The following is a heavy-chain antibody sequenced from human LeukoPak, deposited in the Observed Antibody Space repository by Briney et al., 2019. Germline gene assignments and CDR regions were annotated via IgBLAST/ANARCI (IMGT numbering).Heavy chain of an antibody. V-gene: IGHV1-69*06. Sequence: SVKVSCKASGGTFSSYAIIWVRQAPGQGLEWMGRIIPIFGTANYAQKFQGRVTITADKSTSTAYMELSSLRSEDTAVYYCARESIAAARFDPWGQGTLVTVSS. J-gene: IGHJ5*02. CDR1: GGTFSSYA. D-gene: IGHD6-13*01. CDR3: ARESIAAARFDP. CDR2: IIPIFGTA.